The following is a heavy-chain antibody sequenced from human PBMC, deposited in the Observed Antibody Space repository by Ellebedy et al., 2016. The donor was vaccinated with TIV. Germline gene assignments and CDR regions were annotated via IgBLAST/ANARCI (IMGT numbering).Heavy chain of an antibody. J-gene: IGHJ5*02. CDR2: IKQDGSEK. V-gene: IGHV3-7*01. CDR3: ARVVACSTSCQTRANWFDP. CDR1: GFTFSSYW. D-gene: IGHD2-2*01. Sequence: GESLKISCAASGFTFSSYWMSWVRQAPGKGLEWVANIKQDGSEKYCVDSVKGRFTISRDNAKNSLYLQMNSLRAEDTAVYYCARVVACSTSCQTRANWFDPWGQGTLVTVSS.